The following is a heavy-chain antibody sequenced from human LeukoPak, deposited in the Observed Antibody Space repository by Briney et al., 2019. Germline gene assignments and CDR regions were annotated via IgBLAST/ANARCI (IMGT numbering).Heavy chain of an antibody. Sequence: PGGSLRLSCAASGFTVSSNYMSWVRQAPGKGLEWVSAISGSGGSTYYADSVKGRFTISRDNSKNTLYLQMNSLRAEDTAVYYCAKDPLPEDGFDPWGQGTLVTVSS. CDR1: GFTVSSNY. D-gene: IGHD5/OR15-5a*01. J-gene: IGHJ5*02. CDR2: ISGSGGST. V-gene: IGHV3-23*01. CDR3: AKDPLPEDGFDP.